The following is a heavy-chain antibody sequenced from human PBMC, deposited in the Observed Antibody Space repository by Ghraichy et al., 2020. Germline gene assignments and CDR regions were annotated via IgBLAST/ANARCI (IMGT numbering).Heavy chain of an antibody. J-gene: IGHJ4*02. D-gene: IGHD2-2*01. CDR2: INHSGST. CDR3: ARVGGQVPPSRRLNFDY. V-gene: IGHV4-34*01. CDR1: GGSFSGYY. Sequence: SETLSLTCAVYGGSFSGYYWSWIRQPPGKGLEWIGEINHSGSTNYNPSLKSRVTISVDTSKNQFSLKLSSVTAADTAVYYCARVGGQVPPSRRLNFDYWGQGTLVTVSS.